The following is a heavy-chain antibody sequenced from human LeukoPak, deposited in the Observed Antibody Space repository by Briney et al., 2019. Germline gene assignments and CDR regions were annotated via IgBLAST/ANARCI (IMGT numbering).Heavy chain of an antibody. Sequence: SGGSLRLSCAASGFTFSSYAMSCVRQAPGKGLEWVSAISGSGGSTYYADSVKGRFTISRDNSKNTLYLQMNSLRAEDTAVYYCAKGPSRYCSSTSCYRYFDYWGQGTPVTVSS. D-gene: IGHD2-2*02. V-gene: IGHV3-23*01. CDR2: ISGSGGST. J-gene: IGHJ4*02. CDR3: AKGPSRYCSSTSCYRYFDY. CDR1: GFTFSSYA.